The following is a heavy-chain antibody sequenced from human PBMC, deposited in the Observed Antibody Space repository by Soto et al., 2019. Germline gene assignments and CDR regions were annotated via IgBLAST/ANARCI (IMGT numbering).Heavy chain of an antibody. Sequence: QVQLVESGGGVVQPGRSLRLSCAASGFTFSSYDMHWVRQAPGKGLDWVAVIWYDGSNKDYADSVKGRFTISRDNSKNTLYLPMNSLRGEDTAVYYCARGYGVKSGTFDFWGQGTMVTVSS. CDR1: GFTFSSYD. CDR2: IWYDGSNK. J-gene: IGHJ3*01. D-gene: IGHD4-17*01. CDR3: ARGYGVKSGTFDF. V-gene: IGHV3-33*01.